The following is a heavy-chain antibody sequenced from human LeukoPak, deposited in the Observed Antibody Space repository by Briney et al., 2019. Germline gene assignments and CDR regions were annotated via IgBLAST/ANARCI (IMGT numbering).Heavy chain of an antibody. Sequence: PSETLSLTCAVYGGSFSGYYWGWLRQPPGKGLEWIGEINHSGSTNYNPSLKSRVTISVDTSKNQFSLKLSSVTAADTAVYYCARVTSSSWYLLDYWGQGTLVTVSS. CDR1: GGSFSGYY. CDR3: ARVTSSSWYLLDY. J-gene: IGHJ4*02. V-gene: IGHV4-34*01. CDR2: INHSGST. D-gene: IGHD6-13*01.